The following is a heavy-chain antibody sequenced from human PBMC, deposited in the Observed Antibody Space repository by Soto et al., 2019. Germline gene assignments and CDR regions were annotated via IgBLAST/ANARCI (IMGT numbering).Heavy chain of an antibody. CDR3: ARDSDDSYYGMDV. D-gene: IGHD3-22*01. V-gene: IGHV4-59*12. CDR1: GGSIYTYY. J-gene: IGHJ6*02. CDR2: ISDGGST. Sequence: KPSETLSLTCNVSGGSIYTYYWNWIRQSPGKGLEWIGYISDGGSTNYNPSLESRVTISVDTSKNQFSLKLSSVTAADTAVYYCARDSDDSYYGMDVWGQGTTVTVSS.